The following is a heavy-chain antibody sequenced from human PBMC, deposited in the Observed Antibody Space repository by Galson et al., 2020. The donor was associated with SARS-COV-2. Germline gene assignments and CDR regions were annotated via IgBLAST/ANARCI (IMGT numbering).Heavy chain of an antibody. V-gene: IGHV3-21*01. CDR3: ARVMITFGGVIAGVDY. CDR1: GFTFSSYS. Sequence: ETLSLTCAASGFTFSSYSMNWVRQAPGKGLEWVSSISSSSSYIYYADSVKGRFTISRDNAKNSLYLQMNSLRAEDTAVYYCARVMITFGGVIAGVDYWGQGTLVTVSS. CDR2: ISSSSSYI. D-gene: IGHD3-16*02. J-gene: IGHJ4*02.